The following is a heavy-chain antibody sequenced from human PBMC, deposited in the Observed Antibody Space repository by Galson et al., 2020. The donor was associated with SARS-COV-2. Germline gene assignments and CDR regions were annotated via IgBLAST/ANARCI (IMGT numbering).Heavy chain of an antibody. D-gene: IGHD6-25*01. J-gene: IGHJ6*02. V-gene: IGHV3-30*04. CDR3: ARALGGNYYYGMDV. CDR1: GFTFSSYA. Sequence: GGSLRLSCAASGFTFSSYAMHWVRQAPGKGLEWVAVISYDGSNKYYADSVKGRFTISRDNSKNTLYLQMNSLRAEDTAVYYCARALGGNYYYGMDVWGQGTTVTVSS. CDR2: ISYDGSNK.